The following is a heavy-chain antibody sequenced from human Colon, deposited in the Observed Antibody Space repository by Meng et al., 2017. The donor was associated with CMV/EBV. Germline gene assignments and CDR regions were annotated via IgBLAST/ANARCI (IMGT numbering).Heavy chain of an antibody. CDR2: ISAYNGNT. V-gene: IGHV1-18*01. D-gene: IGHD3-3*01. CDR3: VRSLDDASGQFRDY. J-gene: IGHJ4*02. Sequence: ASVKVSCKASGYTFTSYGISWVRQAPGQGLEWMGWISAYNGNTNYAQKLQGRVTLTTDTSTSTAYMDLRSLRSDDTAVYYCVRSLDDASGQFRDYWGQGTLVTVSS. CDR1: GYTFTSYG.